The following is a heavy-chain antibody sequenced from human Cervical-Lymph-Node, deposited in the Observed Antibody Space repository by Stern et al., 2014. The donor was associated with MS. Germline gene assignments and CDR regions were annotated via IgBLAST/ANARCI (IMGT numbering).Heavy chain of an antibody. CDR1: GYSFTNYW. D-gene: IGHD3-10*01. J-gene: IGHJ1*01. V-gene: IGHV5-51*01. CDR2: IYPGDSDT. Sequence: EVQLVQSGAEVKKPGESLKISCKGSGYSFTNYWIGWVRQMPGKGLEWMGIIYPGDSDTRYSPCVQAQFTISPAQSTNTASLQWSSLKASDTAIYCARMWAVQGPRGNLPGYFQHWGQGTLVTVSS. CDR3: ARMWAVQGPRGNLPGYFQH.